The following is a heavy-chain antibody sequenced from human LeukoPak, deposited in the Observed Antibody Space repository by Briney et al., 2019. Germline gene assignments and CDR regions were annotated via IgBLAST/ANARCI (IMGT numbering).Heavy chain of an antibody. V-gene: IGHV4-59*01. J-gene: IGHJ4*02. CDR1: GGSISSYY. CDR3: ARGPPSSLDY. Sequence: PSETLSLTCTVSGGSISSYYWSWIRQPPGKGLEWVAYMSYSGSTNYNPSLKSRVAISVDTSKNQFSLNLSSVTAADTAVYYCARGPPSSLDYWGQGTLPTASS. CDR2: MSYSGST.